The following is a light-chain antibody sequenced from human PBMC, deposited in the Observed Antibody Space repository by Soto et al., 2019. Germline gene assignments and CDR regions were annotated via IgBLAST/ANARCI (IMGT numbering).Light chain of an antibody. Sequence: DIVMTQSPDSLAGSLCERATFNGMSSQGILFSSNNRNYLAWYQLKPGKPPKLLIYWASTRESGVPDRLSGSGSGTDFTLPISSLQAEDLAVYYCQQYYSTSTFGQGTKVDIK. V-gene: IGKV4-1*01. CDR2: WAS. J-gene: IGKJ1*01. CDR1: QGILFSSNNRNY. CDR3: QQYYSTST.